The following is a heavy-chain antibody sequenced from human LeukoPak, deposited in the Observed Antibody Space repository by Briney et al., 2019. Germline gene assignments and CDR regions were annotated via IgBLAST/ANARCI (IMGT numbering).Heavy chain of an antibody. CDR1: GGSLSTHH. V-gene: IGHV4-59*11. J-gene: IGHJ4*02. Sequence: SETLSLTCVVSGGSLSTHHWSWIRQSPGRGLEWIGYISDSGSTNYNPSLKSRVTISVDTSKNQFSLMLSSVTAADTAVYYCARVPAVAGLAPPDYWGQGTLVTVSS. CDR3: ARVPAVAGLAPPDY. D-gene: IGHD6-19*01. CDR2: ISDSGST.